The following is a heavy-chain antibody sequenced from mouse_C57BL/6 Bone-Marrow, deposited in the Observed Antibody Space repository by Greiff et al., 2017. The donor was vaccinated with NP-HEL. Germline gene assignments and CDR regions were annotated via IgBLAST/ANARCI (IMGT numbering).Heavy chain of an antibody. V-gene: IGHV5-16*01. J-gene: IGHJ4*01. D-gene: IGHD2-2*01. CDR3: ARDRSMVTTWDAMDY. Sequence: DVHLVESEGGLVQPGSSMKLSCTASGFTFSDYYMAWVRQVPEKGLEWVANINYDGSSTYYLDSLKSRFIISRDNAKNILYLQMSSLKSEDTATYYCARDRSMVTTWDAMDYWGQGTSVTVSS. CDR1: GFTFSDYY. CDR2: INYDGSST.